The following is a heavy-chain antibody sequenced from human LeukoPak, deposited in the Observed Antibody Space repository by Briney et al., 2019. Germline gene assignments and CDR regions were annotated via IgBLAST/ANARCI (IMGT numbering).Heavy chain of an antibody. Sequence: GGSLRLSCAASGFTFSSYAMSWVRQAPGKGLEWVSAISGSGGSTYYADSVKGRFTISRDNAKNSLYLQMNSLRAEDTAVYYCARDCSSTSCYADYWGQGTLVTVSS. D-gene: IGHD2-2*01. CDR1: GFTFSSYA. J-gene: IGHJ4*02. CDR2: ISGSGGST. CDR3: ARDCSSTSCYADY. V-gene: IGHV3-23*01.